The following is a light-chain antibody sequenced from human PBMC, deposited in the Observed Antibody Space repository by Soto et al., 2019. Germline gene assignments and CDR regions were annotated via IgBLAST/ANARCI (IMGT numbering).Light chain of an antibody. CDR3: QQRSTWRRL. V-gene: IGKV3-11*01. Sequence: EIVLTQSPATLSLSPGERATLSCRASQSVTTYLAWYQQRPGQAPRLLIYDASKRATVIPARFSGSGSGTDFTLTISSLDPEDFAVYYCQQRSTWRRLFGGGTKVEIK. CDR2: DAS. CDR1: QSVTTY. J-gene: IGKJ4*01.